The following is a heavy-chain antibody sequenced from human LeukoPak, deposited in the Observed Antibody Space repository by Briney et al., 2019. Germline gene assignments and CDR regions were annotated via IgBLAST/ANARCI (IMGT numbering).Heavy chain of an antibody. Sequence: EPLKISCKGSGYSFSNHWIAWVRQMPGKGLEWMGIIYPGDSDTRYSPSFQGQVTISADKSIGTAYLQWSSLKASDTAMYYCAREWFLDYWGQGTLVTVSS. D-gene: IGHD3-3*01. J-gene: IGHJ4*02. CDR3: AREWFLDY. CDR2: IYPGDSDT. CDR1: GYSFSNHW. V-gene: IGHV5-51*01.